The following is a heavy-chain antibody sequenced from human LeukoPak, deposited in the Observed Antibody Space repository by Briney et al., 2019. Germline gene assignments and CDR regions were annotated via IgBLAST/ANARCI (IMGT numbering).Heavy chain of an antibody. D-gene: IGHD3-3*01. J-gene: IGHJ4*02. CDR1: GFTFSSYG. Sequence: GGSLRLPCAASGFTFSSYGMHWVRQAPGKGLEWVAFIRYDGSNKYYADSVKGRFTISRDNSKNTLYLQMNSLRAEDTAVYYCAKEKVFGVVIDYWGQGTLVTVSS. CDR2: IRYDGSNK. CDR3: AKEKVFGVVIDY. V-gene: IGHV3-30*02.